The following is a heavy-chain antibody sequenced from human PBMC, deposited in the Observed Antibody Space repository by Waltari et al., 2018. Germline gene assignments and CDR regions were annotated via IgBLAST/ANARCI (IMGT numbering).Heavy chain of an antibody. CDR2: ISGSGGST. J-gene: IGHJ4*02. CDR3: AKSYIVVVPATDY. D-gene: IGHD2-2*01. Sequence: EVQLLESGGGLVQPGGSLRLSCAASGFTFSSSAMTWARQAPGKGLEWVSAISGSGGSTYYADSVKGRFTISRDNSKNTLYLQMNSLRAEDTAVYYCAKSYIVVVPATDYWGQGTLVTVSS. CDR1: GFTFSSSA. V-gene: IGHV3-23*01.